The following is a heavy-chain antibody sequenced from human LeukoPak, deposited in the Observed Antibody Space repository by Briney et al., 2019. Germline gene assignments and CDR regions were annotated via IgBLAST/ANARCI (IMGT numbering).Heavy chain of an antibody. D-gene: IGHD6-19*01. CDR3: ARVSVSSVWYPF. CDR1: GGTFSSYA. V-gene: IGHV1-69*05. CDR2: RIPIFGTA. J-gene: IGHJ4*02. Sequence: SVTVSCKASGGTFSSYAISWVRQAPGQGLEWMGRRIPIFGTANYAQKFQGRVTITTNVSTSTAYMEQSSLRSEDPAVFYRARVSVSSVWYPFWRERTHATVSS.